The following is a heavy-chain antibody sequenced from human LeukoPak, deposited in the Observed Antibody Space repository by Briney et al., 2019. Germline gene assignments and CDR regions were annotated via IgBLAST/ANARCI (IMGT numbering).Heavy chain of an antibody. CDR3: ARDGITMVRGVIGY. CDR1: GFTFSSYW. V-gene: IGHV3-74*01. J-gene: IGHJ4*02. D-gene: IGHD3-10*01. Sequence: GGSLRLSCAASGFTFSSYWMHWVRRAPGKGLVWVSRINSDGSSTSYADSVKGRFTISRDNAKNTLYLQMNSLRAEDTAVYYCARDGITMVRGVIGYWGQGTLVTVSS. CDR2: INSDGSST.